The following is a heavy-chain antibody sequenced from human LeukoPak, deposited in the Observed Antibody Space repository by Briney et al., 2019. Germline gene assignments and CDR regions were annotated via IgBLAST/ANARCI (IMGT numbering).Heavy chain of an antibody. CDR3: AGGYYYSYYYYMDV. D-gene: IGHD5-18*01. CDR1: GGSISSYY. CDR2: IFHSGST. J-gene: IGHJ6*03. Sequence: NPSETLSLTCTVSGGSISSYYWSWIRQPPGKGLEWIGYIFHSGSTNYNPSLKSRVTISVDTSKNQFSLKLSPVTAADTAVYYCAGGYYYSYYYYMDVWGKGTTVTISS. V-gene: IGHV4-59*01.